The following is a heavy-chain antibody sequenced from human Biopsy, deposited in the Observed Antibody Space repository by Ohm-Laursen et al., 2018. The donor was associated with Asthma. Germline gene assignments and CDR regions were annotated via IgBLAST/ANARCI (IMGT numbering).Heavy chain of an antibody. D-gene: IGHD3-3*02. CDR3: ARTFHFWSPYHAEHYQL. Sequence: SLRLSCPPSGFIFLDHWMSWVRQIPGKGLEWVANIEHDGTEKNHVDSLKGRFTISRDNAKNSLYLQMNSLRAEDTAVYYCARTFHFWSPYHAEHYQLWGQGTLVTVPS. J-gene: IGHJ1*01. CDR2: IEHDGTEK. CDR1: GFIFLDHW. V-gene: IGHV3-7*01.